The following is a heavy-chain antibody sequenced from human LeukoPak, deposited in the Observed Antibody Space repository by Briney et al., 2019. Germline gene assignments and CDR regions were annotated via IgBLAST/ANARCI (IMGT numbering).Heavy chain of an antibody. CDR1: GFTLSSYY. Sequence: GGSLRLSCAASGFTLSSYYMNWVRQAPGKGLEWVSSISSSSSYIYYADSVKGRFTISRDNAKNSLFLQMNSLRAEDTAIYYCATETNGRHYDYWGQGTLLTVSS. V-gene: IGHV3-21*01. CDR3: ATETNGRHYDY. D-gene: IGHD1-14*01. J-gene: IGHJ4*02. CDR2: ISSSSSYI.